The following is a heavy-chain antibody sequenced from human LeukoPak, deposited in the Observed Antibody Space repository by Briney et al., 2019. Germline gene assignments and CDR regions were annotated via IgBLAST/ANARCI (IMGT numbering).Heavy chain of an antibody. CDR1: GFTFSNFA. J-gene: IGHJ4*02. V-gene: IGHV3-23*01. Sequence: GGSLRLSCAASGFTFSNFAMTWVRQAPGRGLEWVATISADVATTNYADSVKGRFTISRDKSKNTLYLQMTSLRAEDTAVYYCAKDVYGDYGGLVYWGQGTLVTVSS. CDR3: AKDVYGDYGGLVY. CDR2: ISADVATT. D-gene: IGHD4-17*01.